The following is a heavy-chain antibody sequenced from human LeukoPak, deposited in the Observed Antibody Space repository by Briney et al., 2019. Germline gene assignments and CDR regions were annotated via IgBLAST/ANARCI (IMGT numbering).Heavy chain of an antibody. J-gene: IGHJ4*02. Sequence: ASVKVSCKASGYTFTSYDISWVRQAPGQGLEWMGRIIPILGIANYAQKFQGRVTVTADKSTSTAYMELSSLRSEDTAVYYCAGHDRAAGFDYWGQGTLVTVSS. CDR3: AGHDRAAGFDY. D-gene: IGHD2-15*01. V-gene: IGHV1-69*04. CDR2: IIPILGIA. CDR1: GYTFTSYD.